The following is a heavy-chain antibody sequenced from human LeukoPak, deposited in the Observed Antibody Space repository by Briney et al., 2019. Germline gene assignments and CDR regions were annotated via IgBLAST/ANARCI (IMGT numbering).Heavy chain of an antibody. CDR2: IYYSGST. CDR3: ARDLGAVAGPHPLGD. D-gene: IGHD6-19*01. V-gene: IGHV4-39*07. J-gene: IGHJ4*02. CDR1: GGSISSSSYY. Sequence: SETLSLTCTVSGGSISSSSYYWGWIRQPPGKGLEWIGSIYYSGSTYYNPSLKSRVTISVDTSKNQFSLKLSSVTAADTAVYYCARDLGAVAGPHPLGDWGQGTLVTVSS.